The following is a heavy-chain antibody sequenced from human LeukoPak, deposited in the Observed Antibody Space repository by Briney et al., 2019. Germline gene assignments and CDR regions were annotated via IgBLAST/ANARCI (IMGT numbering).Heavy chain of an antibody. J-gene: IGHJ4*02. CDR2: MNPNSGNT. Sequence: ASVKVSCKASGYTFTSYDINWVRQATGQGLEWMGWMNPNSGNTGYAQKFQGRVTITRNTSISTAYMELSSLRSEDTAGGGTMVYAISDYFDYWGQGTLVTVSS. D-gene: IGHD2-8*01. CDR3: MVYAISDYFDY. CDR1: GYTFTSYD. V-gene: IGHV1-8*03.